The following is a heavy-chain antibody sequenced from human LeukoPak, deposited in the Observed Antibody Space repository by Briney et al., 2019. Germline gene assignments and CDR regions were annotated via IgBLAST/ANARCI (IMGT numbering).Heavy chain of an antibody. V-gene: IGHV4-59*08. CDR1: GGSISSYY. D-gene: IGHD1-1*01. CDR2: IYYSGST. J-gene: IGHJ6*02. Sequence: SETLSLTCTVSGGSISSYYWSWIRQPPGKGLEWIGYIYYSGSTNYNPSLKSRVTISVDTSKNQFSLKLSSVTAADTAVYYCARGTGTTRRYYYYYGMDVWGQGTTVTVSS. CDR3: ARGTGTTRRYYYYYGMDV.